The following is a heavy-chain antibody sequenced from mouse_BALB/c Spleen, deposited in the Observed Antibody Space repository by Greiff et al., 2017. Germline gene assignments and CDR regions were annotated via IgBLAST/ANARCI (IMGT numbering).Heavy chain of an antibody. CDR1: GYSITSDYA. J-gene: IGHJ2*01. D-gene: IGHD1-1*01. CDR2: ISYSGST. CDR3: ATLLRVRYFDY. V-gene: IGHV3-2*02. Sequence: EVQGVESGPGLVTPSQSLSLTCTVTGYSITSDYAWNWLRQFPGNQLGWMGYISYSGSTCYNPFLKSRISITRDTSKNQFFLQLNSVTTEDTAKYCCATLLRVRYFDYWGQGTTLTVSA.